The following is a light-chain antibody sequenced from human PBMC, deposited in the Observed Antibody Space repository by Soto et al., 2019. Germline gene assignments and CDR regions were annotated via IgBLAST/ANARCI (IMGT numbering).Light chain of an antibody. CDR2: GAS. J-gene: IGKJ1*01. Sequence: EIVLTQSPGTLSLSPGERATLSCRASQTVSSSYLAWYQQKPGQAPRLLIYGASSRATGIPGRFSGGGSGTDFILTISRLETEDFAVYYCQQYGSSSWTFGQGTKVDIK. CDR1: QTVSSSY. CDR3: QQYGSSSWT. V-gene: IGKV3-20*01.